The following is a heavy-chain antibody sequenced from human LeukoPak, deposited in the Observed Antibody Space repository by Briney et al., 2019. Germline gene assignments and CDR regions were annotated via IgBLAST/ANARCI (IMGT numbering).Heavy chain of an antibody. V-gene: IGHV4-39*01. J-gene: IGHJ4*02. CDR1: RGSISSSNYY. D-gene: IGHD5-18*01. Sequence: SETLSLTCTVSRGSISSSNYYWGWIRQPPGKGLEWIGNIYYSGSAYYNPSLESRVTISVDTSKNQFSLKLSSVTAADTAVYYCARQWLSYGNTFDYWGQGTLATVSS. CDR2: IYYSGSA. CDR3: ARQWLSYGNTFDY.